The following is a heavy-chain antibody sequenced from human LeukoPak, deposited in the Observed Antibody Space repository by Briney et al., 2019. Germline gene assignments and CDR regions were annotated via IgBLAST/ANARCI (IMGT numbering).Heavy chain of an antibody. CDR1: GFTFSSYE. J-gene: IGHJ4*02. Sequence: GGSLRLSCAASGFTFSSYEMNWVRQAPGKGLEWVSYISSSGSTIYYADPVKGRFTISTDNAKNSVYLQMNSLRADDTALYYCAREGVDGVTANHYDYWGQGSLVTVSS. D-gene: IGHD3-10*01. CDR2: ISSSGSTI. CDR3: AREGVDGVTANHYDY. V-gene: IGHV3-48*03.